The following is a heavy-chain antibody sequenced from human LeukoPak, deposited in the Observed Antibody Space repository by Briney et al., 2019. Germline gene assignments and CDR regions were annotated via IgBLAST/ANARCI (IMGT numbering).Heavy chain of an antibody. J-gene: IGHJ4*02. D-gene: IGHD3-22*01. CDR2: MNPNSGNT. Sequence: ASVKVSCKASRGTFSSYAISWVRQATGQGLEWMGWMNPNSGNTGYAQKFQGRVTMTRNTSISTAYMELSSLRSEDTAVYYCARVVTGYYYDSSGYYRKYYFDYWGQGTLVTVSS. V-gene: IGHV1-8*02. CDR1: RGTFSSYA. CDR3: ARVVTGYYYDSSGYYRKYYFDY.